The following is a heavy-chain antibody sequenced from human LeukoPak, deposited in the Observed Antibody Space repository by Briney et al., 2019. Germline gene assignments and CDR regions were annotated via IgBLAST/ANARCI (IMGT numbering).Heavy chain of an antibody. V-gene: IGHV3-7*01. J-gene: IGHJ4*02. CDR1: GFTFSSYW. CDR3: ARGIAEVLDEMEYFDY. D-gene: IGHD6-13*01. Sequence: GGSLRLSCAASGFTFSSYWMSWVRQAPGKGLEWVANIKQDGSEKYYVDSVKGRFTISRDNAKNSLYLQVNSLRAEDTAVYYCARGIAEVLDEMEYFDYWGQGTLVTVSS. CDR2: IKQDGSEK.